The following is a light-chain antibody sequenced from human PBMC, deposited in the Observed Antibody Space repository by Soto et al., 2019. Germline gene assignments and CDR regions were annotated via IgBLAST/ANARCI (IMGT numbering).Light chain of an antibody. CDR1: QSISSW. CDR3: HQYHLDRP. CDR2: DAS. Sequence: DIQKSQSPSTLSASVGDRVTITCRASQSISSWLAWYQQKPGKAPKVLIYDASSLESGVPSRFSGSGSGTEFTLTISSLQPDDFATYYCHQYHLDRPFGQGTKVDIK. V-gene: IGKV1-5*01. J-gene: IGKJ1*01.